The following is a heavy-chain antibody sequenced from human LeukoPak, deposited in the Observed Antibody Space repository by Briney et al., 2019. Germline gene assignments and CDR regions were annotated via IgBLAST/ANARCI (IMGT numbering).Heavy chain of an antibody. CDR1: GGSISSYY. J-gene: IGHJ2*01. D-gene: IGHD3-3*01. V-gene: IGHV4-4*07. CDR3: ARARITIFGVVTRSYWYFDL. CDR2: IYTSGST. Sequence: SETLSLTCTVSGGSISSYYWSWIRQPAGKGLEWIGRIYTSGSTNYNPSLKSRVTMSVDTSKNQFSLELSSVTAADTAVYYCARARITIFGVVTRSYWYFDLWGRGTLVTVSS.